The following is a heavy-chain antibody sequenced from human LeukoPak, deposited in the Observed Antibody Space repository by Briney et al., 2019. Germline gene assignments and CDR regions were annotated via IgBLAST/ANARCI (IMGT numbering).Heavy chain of an antibody. CDR1: GYILTNYG. V-gene: IGHV1-18*01. CDR2: ISVYNGHT. Sequence: ASVKVSCKASGYILTNYGLGWVRQAPGQGLEWVGWISVYNGHTKYAQEFQDRVTMTTDTSTNTAYVELRSLRSADTAVYYCARGPASVDYYFDNWGQGTQVTVSS. CDR3: ARGPASVDYYFDN. J-gene: IGHJ4*02. D-gene: IGHD3/OR15-3a*01.